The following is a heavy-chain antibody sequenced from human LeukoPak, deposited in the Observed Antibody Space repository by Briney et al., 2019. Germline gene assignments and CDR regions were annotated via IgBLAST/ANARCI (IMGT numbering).Heavy chain of an antibody. V-gene: IGHV3-48*01. J-gene: IGHJ5*02. D-gene: IGHD3-3*01. CDR2: ISSSSSTI. Sequence: GGSLRLFCAASGFTFSSYSMNWVRQAPGKGLEWVSYISSSSSTIYYADSVKGRFTISRDNAKNSLYLQMNSLRAEDTAVYYCAGNDFWSGYPYNWFDPWGQGTLVTVSS. CDR1: GFTFSSYS. CDR3: AGNDFWSGYPYNWFDP.